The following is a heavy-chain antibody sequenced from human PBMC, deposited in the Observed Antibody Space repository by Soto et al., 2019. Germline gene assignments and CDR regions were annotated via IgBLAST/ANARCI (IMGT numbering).Heavy chain of an antibody. V-gene: IGHV1-69*06. Sequence: QVQLVQSGAVVKKPGSSVKVSCKASGGTFSSYAISWVQQAPGQGLEWMGGIIPIFGTANYAQKFQGRVTITADKSTSTAYMELSSLRSEDTAVYYCASQGIAAAGGGVDPWGQGTLVTVSS. J-gene: IGHJ5*02. D-gene: IGHD6-13*01. CDR3: ASQGIAAAGGGVDP. CDR2: IIPIFGTA. CDR1: GGTFSSYA.